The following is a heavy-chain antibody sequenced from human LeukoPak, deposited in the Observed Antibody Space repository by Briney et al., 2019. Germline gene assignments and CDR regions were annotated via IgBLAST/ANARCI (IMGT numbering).Heavy chain of an antibody. CDR2: ISGSGST. CDR1: GSTFSSQA. V-gene: IGHV3-23*01. D-gene: IGHD6-6*01. CDR3: ARMWAAQRAFDI. Sequence: QPGGSPRLSCSVSGSTFSSQAVSWVRQAPGKRLEWVSAISGSGSTFYADSLKGRFTISRDNSKNTLYLQMNSLRVEDTAVYYCARMWAAQRAFDIWGQGTMVAVSS. J-gene: IGHJ3*02.